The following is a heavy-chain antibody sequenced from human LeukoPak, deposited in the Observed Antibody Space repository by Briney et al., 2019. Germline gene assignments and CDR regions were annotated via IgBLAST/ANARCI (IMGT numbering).Heavy chain of an antibody. V-gene: IGHV4-59*01. J-gene: IGHJ4*02. D-gene: IGHD6-13*01. CDR2: MYYTGST. CDR3: ARGTRIAAAGIPLGY. CDR1: AGSFSSFY. Sequence: KPSETLSLTCTVSAGSFSSFYWSWVRQTPGKGLEWIGTMYYTGSTTYNPSPKSRVTISVGTTKNQFSLKLSSVTAADTAVYYCARGTRIAAAGIPLGYWGQGTLVTVSS.